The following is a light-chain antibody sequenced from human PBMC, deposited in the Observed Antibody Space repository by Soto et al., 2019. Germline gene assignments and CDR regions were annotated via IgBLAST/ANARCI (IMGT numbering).Light chain of an antibody. V-gene: IGLV2-8*01. CDR2: EVS. CDR1: SSDIGTYHY. CDR3: TSYTGDDFTFI. J-gene: IGLJ1*01. Sequence: QSLLTQPASASWSLRQSVTISCSGTSSDIGTYHYVSWYQQHPGRAPKLIIFEVSKRPSGVPDRFSGSKSGNTASLIVSGLQPDDEAEYHCTSYTGDDFTFIFGTGTKVTVL.